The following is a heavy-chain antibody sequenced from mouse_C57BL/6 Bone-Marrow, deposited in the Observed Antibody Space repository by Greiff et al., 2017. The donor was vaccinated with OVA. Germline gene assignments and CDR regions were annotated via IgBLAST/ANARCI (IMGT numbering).Heavy chain of an antibody. CDR1: GFTFSDYY. D-gene: IGHD1-1*01. CDR3: ARPPYCYGSNYRYFDV. J-gene: IGHJ1*03. Sequence: EVKLMESGGGLVQPGGSLKLSCAASGFTFSDYYMHWVRQTPEKRLEWVAYISNGGGSTYYPDTVKGRFTISRDNAKNTLYLQMSRLKSEDTAMYYWARPPYCYGSNYRYFDVWGTGTTVTVSS. CDR2: ISNGGGST. V-gene: IGHV5-12*01.